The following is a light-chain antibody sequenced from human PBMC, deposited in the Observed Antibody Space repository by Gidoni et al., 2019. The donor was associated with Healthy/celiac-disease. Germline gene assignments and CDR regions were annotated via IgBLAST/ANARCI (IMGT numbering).Light chain of an antibody. J-gene: IGLJ2*01. Sequence: SNELTQPPSVSVSPEQTASITCSGDKLGDKYACWYQQKPGQSPVLVIYQDSKRPSGIPARFSGSISGNTATLTVSGAKAMEEGAYYCQAWDSSTAGVFGGGTKLTVL. CDR3: QAWDSSTAGV. CDR2: QDS. V-gene: IGLV3-1*01. CDR1: KLGDKY.